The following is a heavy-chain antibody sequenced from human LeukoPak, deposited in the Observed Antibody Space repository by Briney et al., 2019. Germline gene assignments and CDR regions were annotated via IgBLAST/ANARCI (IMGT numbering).Heavy chain of an antibody. CDR1: GYTFTSYG. D-gene: IGHD2/OR15-2a*01. V-gene: IGHV1-18*01. Sequence: ASVKVSCKASGYTFTSYGISWVRQAPGQGLEWMGWISAYNGNTNYAQKFQGRVTMTEDTSTDTAYMELSSLRSEDTAVYYCATSLKLSVRSSIDRPWSHFFDYWGQGTLVTVSS. J-gene: IGHJ4*02. CDR3: ATSLKLSVRSSIDRPWSHFFDY. CDR2: ISAYNGNT.